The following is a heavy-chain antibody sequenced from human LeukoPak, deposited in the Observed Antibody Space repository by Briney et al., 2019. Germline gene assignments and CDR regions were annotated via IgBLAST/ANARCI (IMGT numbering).Heavy chain of an antibody. Sequence: GESLRLSCVASGFTVSSNYMNWVRQAPGKGLEWLSVIYSGGSTYYADSVKGRFTISRDTSKNTVYLPMNSLRDEDTAVYYCARAPGSGIWGQGTMVTVSS. V-gene: IGHV3-66*02. CDR1: GFTVSSNY. D-gene: IGHD1-26*01. CDR2: IYSGGST. CDR3: ARAPGSGI. J-gene: IGHJ3*02.